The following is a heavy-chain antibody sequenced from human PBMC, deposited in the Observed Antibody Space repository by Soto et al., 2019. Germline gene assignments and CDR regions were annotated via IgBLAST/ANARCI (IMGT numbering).Heavy chain of an antibody. V-gene: IGHV4-59*01. CDR1: GGSISSYY. CDR3: ARVPHEYPYYYYYGMDV. Sequence: PETLSLTCTVSGGSISSYYWSWIRQPPGKGLEWIGYIYYSGSTNYNPSLKSRVTISVDTSKNQFSLKLSSVTAADTAVYYCARVPHEYPYYYYYGMDVWGQGTTVTVSS. D-gene: IGHD6-6*01. J-gene: IGHJ6*02. CDR2: IYYSGST.